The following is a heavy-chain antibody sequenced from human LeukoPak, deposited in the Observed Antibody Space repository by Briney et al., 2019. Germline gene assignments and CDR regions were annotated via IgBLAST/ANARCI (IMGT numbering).Heavy chain of an antibody. V-gene: IGHV3-7*01. CDR1: GFTFSNYW. J-gene: IGHJ4*02. D-gene: IGHD1-26*01. Sequence: GGSLRLSCAASGFTFSNYWMSWVRQAPGKGLEWVANIKQDGSERYYVDSVKGRFTISRDNAKNSLYLQMNRLRAEDTAVYYCARYGGSYYFENWGKGTLVTVSS. CDR2: IKQDGSER. CDR3: ARYGGSYYFEN.